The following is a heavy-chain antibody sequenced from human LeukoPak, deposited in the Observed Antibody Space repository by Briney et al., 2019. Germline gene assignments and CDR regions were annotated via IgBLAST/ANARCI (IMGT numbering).Heavy chain of an antibody. D-gene: IGHD6-19*01. V-gene: IGHV3-30-3*01. CDR3: ARSPSHLDRPKSSGWAEYYFDY. CDR1: GFTFSSYA. CDR2: ISYDGSNK. Sequence: PGRSLRLSCAASGFTFSSYAMHWVRQAPGKGLEWVAVISYDGSNKYYADSVKGRFTISRDNSKNTLYLQMNSLRAEDTAVYYCARSPSHLDRPKSSGWAEYYFDYWGQGTLVTVSS. J-gene: IGHJ4*02.